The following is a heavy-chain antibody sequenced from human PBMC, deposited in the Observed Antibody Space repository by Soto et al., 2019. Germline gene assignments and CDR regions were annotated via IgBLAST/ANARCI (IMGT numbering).Heavy chain of an antibody. CDR3: AKDGRGTYADS. CDR2: IYYTGST. D-gene: IGHD1-26*01. CDR1: GGSISSGGYY. J-gene: IGHJ4*02. Sequence: SETLSLTCTVSGGSISSGGYYWSWIRQPPGKGLEYIGYIYYTGSTNYNPSLKSRVIISVDTSKNQFSLKLSSVTAADTAVYYCAKDGRGTYADSWGQGILVTVSS. V-gene: IGHV4-61*08.